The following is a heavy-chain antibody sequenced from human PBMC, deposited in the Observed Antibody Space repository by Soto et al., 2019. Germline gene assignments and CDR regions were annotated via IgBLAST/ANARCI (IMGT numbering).Heavy chain of an antibody. CDR1: GGSISSYY. J-gene: IGHJ6*02. CDR3: AINADV. V-gene: IGHV4-59*08. CDR2: IHHSGRT. Sequence: SETLSLTCTVSGGSISSYYWSWIRQPPGKRLEYIGYIHHSGRTNYNPSLKSRVTISVDTSKNQLSLKLSSVIAADSAVCYCAINADVWGQGTTVTVSS.